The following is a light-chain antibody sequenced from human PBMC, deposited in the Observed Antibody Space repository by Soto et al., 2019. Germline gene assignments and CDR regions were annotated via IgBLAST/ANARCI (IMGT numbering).Light chain of an antibody. CDR2: GAS. CDR1: QSVSSN. J-gene: IGKJ2*01. CDR3: QQYNNWPPGT. Sequence: EIVMTQSPATLSVSPGERATLSCRASQSVSSNLAWYQQKPGQPPRLLIYGASTRATGIPARFIGSGSGTEFTLTISSLQSEDFAVYYCQQYNNWPPGTFGQGTKLEIK. V-gene: IGKV3-15*01.